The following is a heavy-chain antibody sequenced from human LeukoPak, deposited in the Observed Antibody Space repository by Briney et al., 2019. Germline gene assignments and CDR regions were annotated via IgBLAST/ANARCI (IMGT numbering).Heavy chain of an antibody. V-gene: IGHV3-66*01. D-gene: IGHD1-26*01. CDR3: ARGMGATNYFDY. CDR1: GFTVSSNY. Sequence: GGSLRLSCGASGFTVSSNYMSWVRQAPGKGLEWVSVIYSGGSTYYADSVKGRFTISRDNSKNTLYLQMNSLRAEDTAVYYCARGMGATNYFDYWGQGTLVTVSS. CDR2: IYSGGST. J-gene: IGHJ4*02.